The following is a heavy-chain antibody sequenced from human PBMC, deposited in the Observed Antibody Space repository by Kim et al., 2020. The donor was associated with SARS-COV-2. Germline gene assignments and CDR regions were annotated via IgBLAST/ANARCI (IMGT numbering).Heavy chain of an antibody. CDR1: GFTFSSYS. V-gene: IGHV3-21*01. D-gene: IGHD3-10*02. Sequence: GGSLRLSCAASGFTFSSYSMNWVRQAPGKGLEWVSSISSSSSYIYYADSVKGRFTISRDNAKNSLYLQMNSLRAEDTAVYYCASTLDVFGELLYPDYWGQGTLVTVSS. CDR2: ISSSSSYI. CDR3: ASTLDVFGELLYPDY. J-gene: IGHJ4*02.